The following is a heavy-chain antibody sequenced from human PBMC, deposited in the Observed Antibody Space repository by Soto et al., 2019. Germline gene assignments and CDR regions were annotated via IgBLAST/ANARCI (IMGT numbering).Heavy chain of an antibody. CDR1: GFMFDSYA. Sequence: GVSLRLSCVASGFMFDSYAMNWVRQAPGKGLEWVSYISPGGDRIYYAESLKGRITISRDNARNSLSLQMNILSDEDTAVYYCTKSADSAGWGVDFWGQGTLVTVSS. CDR2: ISPGGDRI. J-gene: IGHJ4*02. V-gene: IGHV3-48*03. CDR3: TKSADSAGWGVDF. D-gene: IGHD6-19*01.